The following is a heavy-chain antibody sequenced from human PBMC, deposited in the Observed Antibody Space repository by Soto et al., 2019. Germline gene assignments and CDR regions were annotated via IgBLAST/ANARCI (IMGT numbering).Heavy chain of an antibody. CDR2: ISSSSSTI. J-gene: IGHJ5*02. CDR1: GFTFSSYS. CDR3: AREAHYINCFDP. V-gene: IGHV3-48*02. D-gene: IGHD4-4*01. Sequence: EVQLVESGGGLVQPGGSLRLSCAASGFTFSSYSMNWVRQAPGKGLEWVSYISSSSSTIYYADSVKGRFTISRDNAKNSLYLQMNSPRDEDTAVYYCAREAHYINCFDPWGQGTLFTVSS.